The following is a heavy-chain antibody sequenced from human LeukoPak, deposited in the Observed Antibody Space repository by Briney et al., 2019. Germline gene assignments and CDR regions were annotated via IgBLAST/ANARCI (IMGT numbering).Heavy chain of an antibody. Sequence: SESLSLTCTVSGGSISSSSYYWGWIRQPPGKGLEWIGSIYYSGSTYYNPSLKSRVTISVDTSKNQFALKLSSVTAADTAVYYCARYPDCSSTSCYGWYYYYYMDVWGKGTTVTVSS. D-gene: IGHD2-2*01. CDR1: GGSISSSSYY. CDR3: ARYPDCSSTSCYGWYYYYYMDV. CDR2: IYYSGST. V-gene: IGHV4-39*01. J-gene: IGHJ6*03.